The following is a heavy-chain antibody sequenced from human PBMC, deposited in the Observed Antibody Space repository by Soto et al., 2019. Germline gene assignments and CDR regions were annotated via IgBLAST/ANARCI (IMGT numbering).Heavy chain of an antibody. CDR2: INAGNGNT. D-gene: IGHD3-22*01. V-gene: IGHV1-3*01. CDR1: GYTFTSYA. Sequence: QVQLVQSGAEVKKPGASVKVSCKASGYTFTSYAMHWVRQAPGQRLEWMGWINAGNGNTKYSQKFQGRVTITRDTSASTAYLELSSLRSEDPAVYYCARDGPQYYYDSSGYDYWGQGTLVTVSS. J-gene: IGHJ4*02. CDR3: ARDGPQYYYDSSGYDY.